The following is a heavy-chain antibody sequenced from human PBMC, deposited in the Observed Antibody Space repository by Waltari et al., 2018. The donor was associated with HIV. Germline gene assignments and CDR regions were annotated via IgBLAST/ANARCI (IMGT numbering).Heavy chain of an antibody. CDR2: ISYDGSNK. J-gene: IGHJ4*02. D-gene: IGHD6-19*01. V-gene: IGHV3-30*04. Sequence: QVQLVESGGGVVKPGRSLRLACAASGFTCRSFTMHWVRKAPGKGLELVALISYDGSNKYSADSVKGLFTISSDYSKTTLYLRMNSLRAEDTAVYYCAIGAYSSGWTFDYCGQGTLVTVSS. CDR3: AIGAYSSGWTFDY. CDR1: GFTCRSFT.